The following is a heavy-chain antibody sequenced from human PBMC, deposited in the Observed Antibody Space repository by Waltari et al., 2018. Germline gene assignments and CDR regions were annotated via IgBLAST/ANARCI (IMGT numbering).Heavy chain of an antibody. CDR1: GGSISNTIYY. D-gene: IGHD3-3*01. Sequence: QMQLQESGPGLVKTSETLSLTCSVYGGSISNTIYYWGWIRQTPGKGLEWIGSIYYSGNTYYNPSLRSRVTLSVDRSKNQFSLNLSSVTAADTAVYYCAREEFWSTYPDGFDMWGQGTLVTVSS. J-gene: IGHJ3*02. CDR3: AREEFWSTYPDGFDM. CDR2: IYYSGNT. V-gene: IGHV4-39*07.